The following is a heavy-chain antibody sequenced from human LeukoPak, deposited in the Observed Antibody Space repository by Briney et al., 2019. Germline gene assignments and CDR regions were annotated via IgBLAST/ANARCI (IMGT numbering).Heavy chain of an antibody. J-gene: IGHJ4*02. V-gene: IGHV3-7*01. CDR2: IKQDGSEK. Sequence: GGSLRLSCAASGFTFTKYWMTWVRQAPGKGLEWVANIKQDGSEKFYVDSVKGRFTISRDNAKNSLDLQINSLGAEDTAVYYCARGLDCGSTSCYLDNWGQGTLVTVSS. CDR3: ARGLDCGSTSCYLDN. CDR1: GFTFTKYW. D-gene: IGHD2-2*01.